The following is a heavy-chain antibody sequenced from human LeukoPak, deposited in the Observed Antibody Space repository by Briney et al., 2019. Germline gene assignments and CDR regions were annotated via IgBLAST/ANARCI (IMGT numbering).Heavy chain of an antibody. V-gene: IGHV3-74*01. CDR3: ARDLNYYDSSGYYYGLDF. J-gene: IGHJ4*02. CDR2: INSDGSST. Sequence: GGSLRLSCAASGFTFRSYWMHWVRQAPGKGLVWVSRINSDGSSTTYADSVRGRLTISRDNAKNTLYLQMNSLRAEDTAVYYCARDLNYYDSSGYYYGLDFWGQGTLVTVSS. CDR1: GFTFRSYW. D-gene: IGHD3-22*01.